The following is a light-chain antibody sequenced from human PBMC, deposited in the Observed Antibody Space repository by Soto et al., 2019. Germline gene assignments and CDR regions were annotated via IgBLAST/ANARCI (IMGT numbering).Light chain of an antibody. J-gene: IGKJ4*01. Sequence: EIVLTQSPGTLSLSPGERATLSCRASQSVSSSYFAWYQQKPGQAPRLLIYDASSRATGISDRFSGSGSGTDFTLTISSLEPEDFAVYYCQHRHNWPLTFGGGTKVDIK. CDR2: DAS. CDR3: QHRHNWPLT. CDR1: QSVSSSY. V-gene: IGKV3D-20*02.